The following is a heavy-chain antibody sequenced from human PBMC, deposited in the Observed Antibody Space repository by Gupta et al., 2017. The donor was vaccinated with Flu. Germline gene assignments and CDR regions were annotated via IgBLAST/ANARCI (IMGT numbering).Heavy chain of an antibody. CDR1: GSSFTSYW. CDR2: IYPGDSDT. V-gene: IGHV5-51*01. J-gene: IGHJ3*02. D-gene: IGHD3-22*01. CDR3: ARPGRIYDSSGYYYPDAFDI. Sequence: EVQLVQSGAEVKKPGESLKISCKGSGSSFTSYWIGWVRQMPGKGLEWMGIIYPGDSDTRYSPSFQGQVTISADKSISTAYLQWSSLKASDTAMYYCARPGRIYDSSGYYYPDAFDIWGQGTMVTVSS.